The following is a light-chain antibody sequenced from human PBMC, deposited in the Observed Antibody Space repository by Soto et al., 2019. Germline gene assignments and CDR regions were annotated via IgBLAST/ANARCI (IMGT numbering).Light chain of an antibody. Sequence: QSVLTQPPSVSGAPGQRVTISCTGSSSNIGAGYDVHWYQQLPGTAPKLLMYGNSNRPSGVPDRFSGSKSGTSASLAITGLQAEDEADYYCQSYDSSLSGVVFGRGTKLTVL. CDR3: QSYDSSLSGVV. V-gene: IGLV1-40*01. CDR1: SSNIGAGYD. CDR2: GNS. J-gene: IGLJ2*01.